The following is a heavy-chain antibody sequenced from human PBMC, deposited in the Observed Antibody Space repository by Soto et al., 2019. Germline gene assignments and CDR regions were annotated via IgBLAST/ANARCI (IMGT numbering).Heavy chain of an antibody. V-gene: IGHV4-31*03. CDR2: IYYRGST. Sequence: QVQLQESGPGLVKPSQTLSLTCTVSGGSISSGGYYWNWIRQHPGKGLEWIGYIYYRGSTYYTPSLKSRVSMSVDTSKNQFSLKLSSVTAADTAVYYCARSVFPWGQGTLVSVSS. CDR3: ARSVFP. J-gene: IGHJ5*02. CDR1: GGSISSGGYY.